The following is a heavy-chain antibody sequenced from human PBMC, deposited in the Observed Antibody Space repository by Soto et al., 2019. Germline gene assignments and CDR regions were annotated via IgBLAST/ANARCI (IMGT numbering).Heavy chain of an antibody. CDR1: GYSISTNSYS. J-gene: IGHJ6*03. V-gene: IGHV4-39*01. Sequence: SETLSLTCTVSGYSISTNSYSWGWIRQPPGQGLEWIGLFYYSGSTHYNPSLKSRLTVSVDTSKNQFSLKVSSVTAADTAVYYCVSFKGFCITTACNGHSAGAVWGKGPT. CDR2: FYYSGST. D-gene: IGHD1-20*01. CDR3: VSFKGFCITTACNGHSAGAV.